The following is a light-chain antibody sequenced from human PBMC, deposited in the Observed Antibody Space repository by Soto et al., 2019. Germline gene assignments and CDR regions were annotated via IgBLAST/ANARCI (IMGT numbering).Light chain of an antibody. Sequence: EIVLTQSPATLSLSPGERATLSCRASQSVSSYLAWYQQKPGQAPRLLIYDASNRATGIPARFSGSGSGTDFTLPIISLEPEDFAVYYCQQRSNWLPLTFGGGTKVENK. J-gene: IGKJ4*01. CDR3: QQRSNWLPLT. CDR2: DAS. V-gene: IGKV3-11*01. CDR1: QSVSSY.